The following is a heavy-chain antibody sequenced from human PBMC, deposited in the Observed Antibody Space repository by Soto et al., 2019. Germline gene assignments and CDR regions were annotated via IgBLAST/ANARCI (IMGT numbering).Heavy chain of an antibody. CDR1: GGTFSSYT. J-gene: IGHJ4*02. CDR3: ARAREWELPVFDY. D-gene: IGHD1-26*01. Sequence: QVQLVQSGAEVKKPGSSVKVSCKASGGTFSSYTISWVRQAPGQGLEWMGRIIPILGIANYAQKFQGRVTITADKSTSTAYMELSSLRSEDTAVYYCARAREWELPVFDYWGQGTLAAVSS. CDR2: IIPILGIA. V-gene: IGHV1-69*02.